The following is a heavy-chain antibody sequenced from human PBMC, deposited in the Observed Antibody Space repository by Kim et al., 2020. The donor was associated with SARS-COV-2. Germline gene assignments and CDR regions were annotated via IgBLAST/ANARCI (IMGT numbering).Heavy chain of an antibody. CDR3: ARSAGLPTYNWNDSPDF. D-gene: IGHD1-20*01. V-gene: IGHV3-30-3*01. J-gene: IGHJ4*02. CDR1: GFTFSIYA. Sequence: GGSLRLSCAASGFTFSIYAMHWVRQAPGKGLEWVAVMSSDGSKRDYADSVKGRFTISRDNSHNTLFLQMNSLRPEDSAVYYCARSAGLPTYNWNDSPDFWGQGTLVIVSS. CDR2: MSSDGSKR.